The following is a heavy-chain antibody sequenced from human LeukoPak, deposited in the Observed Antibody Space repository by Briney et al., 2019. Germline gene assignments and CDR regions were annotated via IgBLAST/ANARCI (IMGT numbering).Heavy chain of an antibody. Sequence: ASVKVSCKASGYTFVDYDVHWVRQAPGQGLEWMGRISPNNGGTFYAQKFQGRVTMTTDTSTSTAYMELRSLRSDDTAVYYCARVLVRGVITFYYYYMDVWGKGTTVTISS. CDR3: ARVLVRGVITFYYYYMDV. CDR2: ISPNNGGT. CDR1: GYTFVDYD. V-gene: IGHV1-18*04. D-gene: IGHD3-10*01. J-gene: IGHJ6*03.